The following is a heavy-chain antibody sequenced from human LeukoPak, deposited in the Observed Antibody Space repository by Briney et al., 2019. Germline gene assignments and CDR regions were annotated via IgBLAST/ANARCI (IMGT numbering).Heavy chain of an antibody. V-gene: IGHV3-30*04. CDR2: ISYDGSNK. D-gene: IGHD3-9*01. CDR1: GFTFSSYA. J-gene: IGHJ5*02. CDR3: ARDALRYFDWSPYNWFGP. Sequence: GGSLRLSCAASGFTFSSYAMHWVRQAPGKGLEWVAVISYDGSNKYYAGSVKGRFTISRDNSKNTLYLQMNSLRAEDTAVYYCARDALRYFDWSPYNWFGPWGQGTLVTVSS.